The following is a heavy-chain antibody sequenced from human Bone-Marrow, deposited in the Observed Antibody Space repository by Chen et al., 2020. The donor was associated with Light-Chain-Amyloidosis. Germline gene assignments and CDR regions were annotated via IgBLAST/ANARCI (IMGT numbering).Heavy chain of an antibody. D-gene: IGHD3-22*01. V-gene: IGHV1-24*01. CDR1: GYTFTGYY. Sequence: QVQLVQSGAEVKKPGASVKVSCKASGYTFTGYYMHWVRQAPGKGLEWMGGFDPEDGETIYEQKFQGRVTMTEDTSTDTAYMELSSLRSEDTAVYYCATGRYYYDSSGYYYDYYYMDVWGKGTTVTVSS. CDR2: FDPEDGET. J-gene: IGHJ6*03. CDR3: ATGRYYYDSSGYYYDYYYMDV.